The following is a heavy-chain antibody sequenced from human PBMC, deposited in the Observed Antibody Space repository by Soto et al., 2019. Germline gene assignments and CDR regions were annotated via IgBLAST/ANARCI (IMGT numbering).Heavy chain of an antibody. Sequence: TLSLTCSVSGGSMNGYYWSWIRQTPGQGLEWLGFIYFSGSTRYSPSLMSRLTISLDKSKRQFSMRLSSVTAADTAVYYCARSVATPGTNIDFWGQGTLVTVSS. J-gene: IGHJ4*02. CDR3: ARSVATPGTNIDF. D-gene: IGHD6-13*01. CDR1: GGSMNGYY. CDR2: IYFSGST. V-gene: IGHV4-4*09.